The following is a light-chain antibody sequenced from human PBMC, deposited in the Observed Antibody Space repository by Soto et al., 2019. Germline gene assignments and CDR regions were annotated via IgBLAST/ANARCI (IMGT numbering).Light chain of an antibody. CDR2: GAS. V-gene: IGKV1-5*01. J-gene: IGKJ1*01. CDR1: QSISSE. Sequence: EIQMTQSPSTLSASVWDRATLTCLASQSISSELAWYQQKPGKAPKLLIYGASSWESGVPARFSGSGSGTEFTLTISSLQPDDFATYYCQQYYSYLWTFGQGTKVDIK. CDR3: QQYYSYLWT.